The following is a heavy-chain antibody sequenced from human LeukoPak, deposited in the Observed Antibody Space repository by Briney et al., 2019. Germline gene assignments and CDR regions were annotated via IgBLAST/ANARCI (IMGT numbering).Heavy chain of an antibody. J-gene: IGHJ4*02. D-gene: IGHD2-21*02. V-gene: IGHV4-34*01. CDR2: INHSGST. CDR3: SGEGDVGDCFSM. Sequence: SETLSLTCAVYGGSFSGYYWSWIRQPPGKGLEWIGEINHSGSTNYNPSLTSRVTISVDTSKNQFSLTLSSVTAAATAVVYCSGEGDVGDCFSMWGQGTLVTVSS. CDR1: GGSFSGYY.